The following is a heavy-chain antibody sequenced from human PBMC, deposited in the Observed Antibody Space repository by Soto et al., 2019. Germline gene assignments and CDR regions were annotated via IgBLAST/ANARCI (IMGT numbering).Heavy chain of an antibody. CDR2: IKKDGSEK. CDR1: GFRFSSNW. CDR3: ASDSDEAPFDY. J-gene: IGHJ4*02. D-gene: IGHD1-26*01. V-gene: IGHV3-7*01. Sequence: EVQLVESGGGLVQPGGSLRLSCAASGFRFSSNWMNWVRQAPGKGLEWVANIKKDGSEKNYVDSVKGRFAISRDNAKNSLFLQMNSLRVEDTAVYYCASDSDEAPFDYWGQGTLVTVSS.